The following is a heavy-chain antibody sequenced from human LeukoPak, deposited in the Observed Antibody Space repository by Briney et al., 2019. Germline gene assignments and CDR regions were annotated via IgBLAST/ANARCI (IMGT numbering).Heavy chain of an antibody. V-gene: IGHV1-69*04. Sequence: GASVNVSCKASGGTFISYAISWVRQAPGQGLEWMGRIIPILGIANYAQKFQGRVTITADKSTSTAYMELSSLRSEDTAVYYCAMLLYYYDSSGYLFDYWGQGTLVTVSS. J-gene: IGHJ4*02. D-gene: IGHD3-22*01. CDR1: GGTFISYA. CDR2: IIPILGIA. CDR3: AMLLYYYDSSGYLFDY.